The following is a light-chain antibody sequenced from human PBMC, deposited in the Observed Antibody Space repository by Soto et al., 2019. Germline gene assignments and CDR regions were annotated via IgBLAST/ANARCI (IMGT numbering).Light chain of an antibody. Sequence: QSALTQPASVSGWPGQSITIYCTGSTRDVGCYNYVSWYQLSPGKAPKLLIYDVARPSGVSNRFSGSKSGNTASLTISGLQAEDEADYSCYSYTNSGTVVFGGGTKLTVL. V-gene: IGLV2-14*01. CDR1: TRDVGCYNY. CDR2: DV. CDR3: YSYTNSGTVV. J-gene: IGLJ3*02.